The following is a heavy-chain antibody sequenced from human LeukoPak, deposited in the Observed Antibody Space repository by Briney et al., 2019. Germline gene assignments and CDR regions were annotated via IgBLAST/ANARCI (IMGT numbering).Heavy chain of an antibody. CDR2: INHSGST. CDR1: GYSIITGYY. Sequence: SETLSLTCSVSGYSIITGYYWSWIRQPPGKGLEWIGEINHSGSTNYNPSLKSRVTISVDTSKNQFSLKLSSVTAADTAVYYCARLRSDTAGYYYYYMDVWGKGTTVTISS. V-gene: IGHV4-34*01. CDR3: ARLRSDTAGYYYYYMDV. J-gene: IGHJ6*03. D-gene: IGHD3-10*01.